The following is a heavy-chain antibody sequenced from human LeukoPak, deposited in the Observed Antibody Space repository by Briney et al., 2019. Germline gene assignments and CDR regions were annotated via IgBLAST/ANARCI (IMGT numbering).Heavy chain of an antibody. CDR2: IYYSGST. J-gene: IGHJ4*02. D-gene: IGHD3-10*01. CDR3: AKGSYGSGSYLAY. CDR1: GGSISSSNYY. V-gene: IGHV4-39*01. Sequence: SETLSLTCTVSGGSISSSNYYWGWIRQPPGKGLEWIGSIYYSGSTYYNPSLKSRVTISVDTSENRFSLNLNSVTAADTAVYYCAKGSYGSGSYLAYWGQGTLVTVSS.